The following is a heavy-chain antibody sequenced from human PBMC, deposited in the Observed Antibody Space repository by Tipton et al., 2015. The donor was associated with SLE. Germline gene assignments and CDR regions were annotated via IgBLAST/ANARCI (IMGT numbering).Heavy chain of an antibody. Sequence: TLSLTCTVSGASLSSGDYFWSWVRQSAGKGLEWIGSIYYSGSTYYNPSLKSRVTISLDTSKNQFSLKLNSVTAADTAVYFCARDIGLIGAGVTPLDSWGQGTLVNVSS. D-gene: IGHD3-10*01. J-gene: IGHJ4*02. CDR2: IYYSGST. CDR3: ARDIGLIGAGVTPLDS. V-gene: IGHV4-39*07. CDR1: GASLSSGDYF.